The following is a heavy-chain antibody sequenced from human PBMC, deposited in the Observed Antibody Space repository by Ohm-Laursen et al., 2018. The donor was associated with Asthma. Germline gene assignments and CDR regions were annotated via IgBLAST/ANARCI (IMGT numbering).Heavy chain of an antibody. V-gene: IGHV3-30*18. D-gene: IGHD3-9*01. Sequence: SLRLSCAAPGFTFRSYGMHWVRQAPGKGLDWVAVISSDGSDKYYADSVKGRFTISKDNSKNTLYLQMNSLSAEDTAVYYCAKGANYGILTGYYDPSYFDYWGQGTLVTVSS. J-gene: IGHJ4*02. CDR1: GFTFRSYG. CDR2: ISSDGSDK. CDR3: AKGANYGILTGYYDPSYFDY.